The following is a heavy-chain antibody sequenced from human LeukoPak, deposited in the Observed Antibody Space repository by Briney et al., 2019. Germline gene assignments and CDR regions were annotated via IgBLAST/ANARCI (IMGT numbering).Heavy chain of an antibody. D-gene: IGHD6-13*01. CDR2: ISSSGGST. CDR3: ARVAAFGTAAFDI. V-gene: IGHV3-64*01. Sequence: GGSLRLSCAASGFILSSYSMHWVRHAPGEGLEFVSAISSSGGSTYYANSVKGRFTISRDTSKNTLYLQMGSLRPEDMAVYYCARVAAFGTAAFDIWGQGTTVTVSS. J-gene: IGHJ3*02. CDR1: GFILSSYS.